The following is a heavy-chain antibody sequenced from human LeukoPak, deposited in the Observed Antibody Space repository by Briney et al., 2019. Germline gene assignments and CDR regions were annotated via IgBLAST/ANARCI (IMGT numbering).Heavy chain of an antibody. CDR3: AREWIAVAGKRTPIKTYYFDY. CDR1: GGSFSGYY. CDR2: INHSGST. Sequence: SATLSLTCAVYGGSFSGYYWSWIRQPPGKGLEWIGEINHSGSTNYNPSLKSRVTISVDTSKNQFSLKLSSVTAADTAVYYCAREWIAVAGKRTPIKTYYFDYWGQGTLVTVSS. V-gene: IGHV4-34*01. J-gene: IGHJ4*02. D-gene: IGHD6-19*01.